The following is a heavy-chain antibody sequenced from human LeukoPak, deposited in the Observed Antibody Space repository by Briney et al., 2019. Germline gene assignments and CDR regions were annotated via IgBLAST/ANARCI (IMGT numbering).Heavy chain of an antibody. D-gene: IGHD3-10*01. CDR2: IWHDGSHK. J-gene: IGHJ4*02. Sequence: TGGSLRLSCAASGFAFNTYAMHWVRQAPGQGLEWVALIWHDGSHKFYSNSVRGQFTISRENSKNTVSLQMNNLRPEDTAVYYCAREIFGSGSYPDLWGQGTLVTVSS. V-gene: IGHV3-33*01. CDR3: AREIFGSGSYPDL. CDR1: GFAFNTYA.